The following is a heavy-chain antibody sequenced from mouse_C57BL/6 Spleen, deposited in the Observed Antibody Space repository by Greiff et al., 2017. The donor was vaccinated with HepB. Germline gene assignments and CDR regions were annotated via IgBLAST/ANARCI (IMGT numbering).Heavy chain of an antibody. CDR3: ARSGQLRSAAY. Sequence: QVQLQQPGAELVKPGASVKLSCKASGYTFTSYWMHWVKQRPGQGLEWIGMIHPNSGSTNYNEKFKSKATLAVDKSSSTAYMQLSSLTSEDSAVYYCARSGQLRSAAYWGQGTLVTVSA. D-gene: IGHD3-2*02. V-gene: IGHV1-64*01. J-gene: IGHJ3*01. CDR1: GYTFTSYW. CDR2: IHPNSGST.